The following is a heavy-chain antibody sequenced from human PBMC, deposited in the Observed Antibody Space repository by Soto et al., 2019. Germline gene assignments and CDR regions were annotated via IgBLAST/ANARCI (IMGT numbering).Heavy chain of an antibody. V-gene: IGHV4-34*01. D-gene: IGHD2-2*01. CDR3: ARVLFLVVVPAAPGRRWFDP. CDR2: INHSGST. Sequence: SETLSLTCAVYGGSFSGYYWSWIRQPPGKGLEWIGEINHSGSTNYNPSLKSRVTISVDTSKNQFSLKLSSVTAADTAVYYCARVLFLVVVPAAPGRRWFDPWGQGTLVTVSS. J-gene: IGHJ5*02. CDR1: GGSFSGYY.